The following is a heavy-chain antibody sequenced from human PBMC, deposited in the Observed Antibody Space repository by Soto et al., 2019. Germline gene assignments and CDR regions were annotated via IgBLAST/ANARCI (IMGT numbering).Heavy chain of an antibody. CDR2: IKQDGSEK. Sequence: PGGSLRLSCATSGFTFPNYWMSWVRQAPGKGLEWVANIKQDGSEKYYVDSVKGRFTISRDNAKNSVYLQMNSLRVEDTAVYYCARDKYYGPGNDYWGQGILVTVSS. CDR3: ARDKYYGPGNDY. D-gene: IGHD3-10*01. V-gene: IGHV3-7*05. CDR1: GFTFPNYW. J-gene: IGHJ4*02.